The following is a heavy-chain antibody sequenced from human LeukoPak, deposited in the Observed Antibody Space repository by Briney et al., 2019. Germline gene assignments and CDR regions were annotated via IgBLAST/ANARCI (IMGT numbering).Heavy chain of an antibody. D-gene: IGHD4-23*01. CDR1: GFAFSSYA. J-gene: IGHJ4*02. CDR2: IWYDGSNK. CDR3: ARESRWEQYYFDY. Sequence: GGSLRLSCAASGFAFSSYAISWVRQAPGKGLEWVAVIWYDGSNKYYADSVKGRFTISRDNSKNTLYLQMNSLRAEDTAVYYCARESRWEQYYFDYWGQGTLVTVSS. V-gene: IGHV3-33*08.